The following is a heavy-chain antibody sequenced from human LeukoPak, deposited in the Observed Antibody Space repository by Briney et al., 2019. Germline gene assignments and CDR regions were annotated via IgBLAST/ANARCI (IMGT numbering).Heavy chain of an antibody. CDR1: GFTFSSYS. CDR2: ISSSSSYI. J-gene: IGHJ6*02. CDR3: ARDYSSSWYRVYYYGMDV. D-gene: IGHD6-13*01. Sequence: GSLRLSCAASGFTFSSYSMNWVRQAPGKGLEWVSSISSSSSYIYYADSVKGRFTISRDNAKNSLYLQMNSLRAEDTAVYYCARDYSSSWYRVYYYGMDVWGQGTTVTVSS. V-gene: IGHV3-21*01.